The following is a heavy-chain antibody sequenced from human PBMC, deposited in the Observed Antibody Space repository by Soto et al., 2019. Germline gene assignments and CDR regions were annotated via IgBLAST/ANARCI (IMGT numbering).Heavy chain of an antibody. CDR1: GFTFTTYS. V-gene: IGHV3-30-3*01. CDR2: ISYDGSKK. CDR3: ARESGSSWDPTWDFDS. D-gene: IGHD6-13*01. Sequence: QVQLVESGGGVVQPGRSLRLSCAASGFTFTTYSMHWVRQAPGKGLEWVAIISYDGSKKYYADSVKGRFTISRDNSKNTLYLQMNSLRDEDTAVYYCARESGSSWDPTWDFDSWGQGTLVTVSS. J-gene: IGHJ4*02.